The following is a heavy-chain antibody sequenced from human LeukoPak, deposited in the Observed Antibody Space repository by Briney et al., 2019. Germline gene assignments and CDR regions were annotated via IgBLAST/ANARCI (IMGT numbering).Heavy chain of an antibody. CDR2: ISSSGSTI. J-gene: IGHJ6*02. D-gene: IGHD3-22*01. Sequence: GGSLRLSCAASGFTFSDYYMSWIRQAPGKGLEWVSYISSSGSTIYYADSVKGRFTISRDNAKNSLYLQMNSLRAEDTAVYYCAGSPSPTYYYDSSGSQGFYYYYGMDVWGQGTTVTVSS. CDR1: GFTFSDYY. V-gene: IGHV3-11*01. CDR3: AGSPSPTYYYDSSGSQGFYYYYGMDV.